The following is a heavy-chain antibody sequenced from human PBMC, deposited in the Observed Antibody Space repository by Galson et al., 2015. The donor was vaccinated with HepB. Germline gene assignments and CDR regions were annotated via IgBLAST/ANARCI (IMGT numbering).Heavy chain of an antibody. Sequence: ETLSLTCTVSGGSISSSSYYWGWIRQPPGKGLEWIGSIYYSGSTYYNPSLKSRVTISVDTSKNQFSLKLSSVTAADTAVYYCARVHLDYGDYESRYYYYYGMDVWGQGTTVTVSS. CDR1: GGSISSSSYY. D-gene: IGHD4-17*01. J-gene: IGHJ6*02. CDR2: IYYSGST. CDR3: ARVHLDYGDYESRYYYYYGMDV. V-gene: IGHV4-39*01.